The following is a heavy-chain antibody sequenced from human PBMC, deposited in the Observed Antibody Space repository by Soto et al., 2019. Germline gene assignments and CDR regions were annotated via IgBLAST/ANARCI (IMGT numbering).Heavy chain of an antibody. CDR2: IYSGGSI. CDR1: GFSVSSNY. J-gene: IGHJ5*02. CDR3: SRWGSSRGFDP. Sequence: EVQLVESGGDLVQPGGSLRLSCAASGFSVSSNYMSWVRQAPGKGLEWVSVIYSGGSIYYADSVKDRFTISRDNSKNTVFLQMNSLRAEDTSVYYCSRWGSSRGFDPWGQGTPVTVSS. D-gene: IGHD3-16*01. V-gene: IGHV3-66*01.